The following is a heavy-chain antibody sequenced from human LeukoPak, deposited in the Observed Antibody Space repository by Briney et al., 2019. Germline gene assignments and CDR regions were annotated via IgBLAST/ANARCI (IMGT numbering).Heavy chain of an antibody. CDR3: ARDSGTWFYLQD. V-gene: IGHV3-33*01. CDR1: GFSFGSYG. Sequence: PGRSLRLSCAASGFSFGSYGMHWVRQAPGKGPEGVAFIRYGGSHQFYADSVRGRFTISRDNPKNTLYLQMNSLRGEDTAVYFCARDSGTWFYLQDWGQGTLVTVSS. J-gene: IGHJ1*01. D-gene: IGHD2/OR15-2a*01. CDR2: IRYGGSHQ.